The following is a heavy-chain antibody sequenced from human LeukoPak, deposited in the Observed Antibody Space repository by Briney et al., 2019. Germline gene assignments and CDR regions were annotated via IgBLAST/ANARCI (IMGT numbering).Heavy chain of an antibody. J-gene: IGHJ4*02. D-gene: IGHD2-15*01. CDR1: GFTFSSYG. CDR3: AKCPRGDDIAVDY. Sequence: GGPLRLSCAASGFTFSSYGMSWVRQAPGKGLEWVSAISGSGGSTYYADSVKGRFTISRDNSKNTLYLQMNSLRAEDTAVYYCAKCPRGDDIAVDYWGQGTLVTVSS. CDR2: ISGSGGST. V-gene: IGHV3-23*01.